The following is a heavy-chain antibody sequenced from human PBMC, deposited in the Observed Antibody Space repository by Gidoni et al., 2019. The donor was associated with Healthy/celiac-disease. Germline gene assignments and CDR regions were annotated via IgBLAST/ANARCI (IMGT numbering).Heavy chain of an antibody. CDR2: ISSSSSTI. Sequence: EVQLVESGGGLVQHGGALRLSCSASGFTFSSYNMNWVRQDPGKGLEWVSYISSSSSTIYYADSVKGRFTISRDNAKNSLYLQMNSLRAEDTAVYYCARACYYYDSSGYYFNWFDPWGQGTLVTVSS. CDR3: ARACYYYDSSGYYFNWFDP. CDR1: GFTFSSYN. J-gene: IGHJ5*02. V-gene: IGHV3-48*01. D-gene: IGHD3-22*01.